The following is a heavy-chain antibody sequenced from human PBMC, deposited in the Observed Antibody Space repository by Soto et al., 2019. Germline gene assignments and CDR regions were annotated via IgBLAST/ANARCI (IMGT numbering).Heavy chain of an antibody. CDR3: AKDITYDSSAYDS. J-gene: IGHJ4*02. CDR2: ISGGGNPT. D-gene: IGHD3-22*01. Sequence: EVQLLESGGGLVQPGGSLRLSCAASGFTFSRFGMSWVLQAPGKGLEWVSGISGGGNPTYYSDSVKGRFTISRDSAKNTLYLQMNSLRTEDTALYYCAKDITYDSSAYDSWGQGTLVTVSS. CDR1: GFTFSRFG. V-gene: IGHV3-23*01.